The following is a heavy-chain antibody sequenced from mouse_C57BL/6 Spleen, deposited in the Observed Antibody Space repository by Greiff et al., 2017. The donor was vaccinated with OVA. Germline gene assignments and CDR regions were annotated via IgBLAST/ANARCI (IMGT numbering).Heavy chain of an antibody. V-gene: IGHV2-2*01. CDR3: ARRALYDYYAMDY. D-gene: IGHD1-1*01. Sequence: VQLQQSGPGLVQPSQSLSITCTVSGFSLTSYGVHWVRPSPGKGLEWLGIIWSGGSTDYNAAFISRLSISKDNSKSQVFFKMNSLQADDTAIYYCARRALYDYYAMDYWGQGTSVTVSS. CDR1: GFSLTSYG. J-gene: IGHJ4*01. CDR2: IWSGGST.